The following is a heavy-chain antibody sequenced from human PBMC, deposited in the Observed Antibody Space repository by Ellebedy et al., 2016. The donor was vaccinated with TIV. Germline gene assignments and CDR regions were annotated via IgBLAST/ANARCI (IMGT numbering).Heavy chain of an antibody. CDR3: ASRPNGDFHFLDY. J-gene: IGHJ4*02. D-gene: IGHD4-17*01. V-gene: IGHV3-66*01. CDR1: GFTFSDYY. Sequence: GESLKISCAASGFTFSDYYMSWVRQAPGKGLEWVSIIYSGGDTFYADSVKGRFTISRDNSKNTLYLQMNSLRVEDTAVYYCASRPNGDFHFLDYWGQGALVTVSS. CDR2: IYSGGDT.